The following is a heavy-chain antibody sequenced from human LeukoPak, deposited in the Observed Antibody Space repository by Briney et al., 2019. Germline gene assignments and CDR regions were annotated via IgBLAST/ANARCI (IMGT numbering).Heavy chain of an antibody. J-gene: IGHJ6*03. V-gene: IGHV4-39*07. CDR1: GGSISSSSYY. CDR2: IYYSGST. CDR3: ARDTPPTSGWYVYYYYYMDV. Sequence: ETLSLTCTVSGGSISSSSYYWGWIRQPPGKGLEWVGSIYYSGSTYYNPSLKSRVTISVDTSKNQFSLKLSSVTAADTAVYYCARDTPPTSGWYVYYYYYMDVWGKGTTVTVSS. D-gene: IGHD6-19*01.